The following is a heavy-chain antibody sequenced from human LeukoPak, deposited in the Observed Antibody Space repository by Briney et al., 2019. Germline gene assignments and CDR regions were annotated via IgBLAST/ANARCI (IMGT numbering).Heavy chain of an antibody. D-gene: IGHD3-10*01. CDR3: ARAYGSGSYHSNWFES. V-gene: IGHV4-34*01. CDR1: GGSFSGYY. J-gene: IGHJ5*01. Sequence: PSETLSLTCAVYGGSFSGYYWTWIRQPPGKGLEWIGEINHSGSTNHNPSLKSRVTMSVDTSMNQFSLRLNSVTAADTAVYYCARAYGSGSYHSNWFESWGQGTLVIVSS. CDR2: INHSGST.